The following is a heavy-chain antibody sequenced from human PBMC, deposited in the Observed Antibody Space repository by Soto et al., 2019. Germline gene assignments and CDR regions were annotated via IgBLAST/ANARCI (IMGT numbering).Heavy chain of an antibody. Sequence: ASVKVSCKASGYTFTSYYLQWVRQAPGQGLEWMGIINPSGGHTSYAQKFHGRVTMTSDTSTSTVYMELSSLRSEDTAVYYCARGPLRGFGELLPYYYDMDVCGQGTTVTV. D-gene: IGHD3-10*01. CDR3: ARGPLRGFGELLPYYYDMDV. J-gene: IGHJ6*02. CDR1: GYTFTSYY. CDR2: INPSGGHT. V-gene: IGHV1-46*01.